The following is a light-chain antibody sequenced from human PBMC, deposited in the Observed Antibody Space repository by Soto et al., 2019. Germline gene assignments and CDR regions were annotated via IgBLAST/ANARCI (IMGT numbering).Light chain of an antibody. CDR1: QRIDNF. CDR3: QQRYKTSLSS. CDR2: GAS. V-gene: IGKV1-39*01. Sequence: DMQMTQSPSFLSASVGDRVTITCRASQRIDNFLNWYQQKPGKAPKLLIYGASSLQSGVPSRFSGSGSGTDFTLTITSLQPEDSATYHCQQRYKTSLSSFGQGTKVDIK. J-gene: IGKJ2*01.